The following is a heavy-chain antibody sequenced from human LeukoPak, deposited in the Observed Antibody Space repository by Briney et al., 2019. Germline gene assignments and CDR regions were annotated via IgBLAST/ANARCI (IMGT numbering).Heavy chain of an antibody. J-gene: IGHJ4*02. Sequence: GGSLRLSCAASGFTFSSYHINWVRQAPGKGLEWVSSISSNSDYIYYADSVKGRFTISRDNAKNSLYLQMNSLRAEDTAVYYCARGLCGGDCYEYWGQGTLVTVSS. CDR2: ISSNSDYI. V-gene: IGHV3-21*01. CDR3: ARGLCGGDCYEY. CDR1: GFTFSSYH. D-gene: IGHD2-21*01.